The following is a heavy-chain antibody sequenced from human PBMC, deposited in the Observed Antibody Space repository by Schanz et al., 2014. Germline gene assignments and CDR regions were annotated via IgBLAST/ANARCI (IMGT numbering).Heavy chain of an antibody. Sequence: QIQLVQSGPEVKKPGASVKVSCKASGYTFTSYGISWVRQAPGQGLEWMGWISAYNGNTKYPQKLQGRVTMTTDTATSTAYMELRSLRSDDTAVYYCARDAADFYDILTEEDYWGRGTLVTVSS. CDR2: ISAYNGNT. V-gene: IGHV1-18*01. CDR3: ARDAADFYDILTEEDY. CDR1: GYTFTSYG. J-gene: IGHJ4*02. D-gene: IGHD3-9*01.